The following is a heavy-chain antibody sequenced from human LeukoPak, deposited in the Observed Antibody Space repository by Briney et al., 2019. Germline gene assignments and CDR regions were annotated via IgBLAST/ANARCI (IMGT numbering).Heavy chain of an antibody. D-gene: IGHD5-18*01. CDR3: ARLASYSYGFDY. Sequence: GGSLRLSCAASGFTFSSYSMNWVRQAPGKGLEWVSSISSSSYIYYADSVKGRFTISRDNAKNSLYLQMNSLRAEDTAVYYCARLASYSYGFDYWGQGTLVTVSS. V-gene: IGHV3-21*01. CDR1: GFTFSSYS. CDR2: ISSSSYI. J-gene: IGHJ4*02.